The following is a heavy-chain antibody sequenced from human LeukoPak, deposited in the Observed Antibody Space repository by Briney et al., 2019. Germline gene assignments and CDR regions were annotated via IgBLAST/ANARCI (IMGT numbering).Heavy chain of an antibody. V-gene: IGHV4-59*01. Sequence: SETLSLTCAVPGGSISSYYWSWIRQPPGKGLEWIGYIYYSGSTNYNPSLKSRVTISVDTSKNQFSLKLSSVTAADTAVYYRARAPPPDYDFWSGSTTRDAFDIWGQGTMVTVSS. J-gene: IGHJ3*02. CDR3: ARAPPPDYDFWSGSTTRDAFDI. CDR2: IYYSGST. CDR1: GGSISSYY. D-gene: IGHD3-3*01.